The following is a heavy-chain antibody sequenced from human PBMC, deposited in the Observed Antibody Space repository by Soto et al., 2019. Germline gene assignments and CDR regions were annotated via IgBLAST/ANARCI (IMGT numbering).Heavy chain of an antibody. V-gene: IGHV3-23*01. CDR1: GFTFSSYA. Sequence: GGSLRLSCAASGFTFSSYAMSWVRQAPGKGLEWVSAISGSGGSTYYADSVKGRFTISRDNSKNTLYLQMNSLRAEDTAVYYCAKGSTETFMIVVVPHLDYWGQGTLVTVSS. D-gene: IGHD3-22*01. J-gene: IGHJ4*02. CDR3: AKGSTETFMIVVVPHLDY. CDR2: ISGSGGST.